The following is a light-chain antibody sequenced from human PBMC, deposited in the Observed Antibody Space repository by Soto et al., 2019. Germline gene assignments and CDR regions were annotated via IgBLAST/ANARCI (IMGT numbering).Light chain of an antibody. CDR2: ANS. CDR1: SSNIGAGYD. J-gene: IGLJ2*01. CDR3: QSYDSSLSVV. Sequence: QSVLTQRPSVSGAPGQRVTISCTGSSSNIGAGYDVHWYQQLPGTAPKLLIYANSNRPSGVPDRFSGSKSGTSASLAITGLQAEDEADYYCQSYDSSLSVVFGAGTQLTVL. V-gene: IGLV1-40*01.